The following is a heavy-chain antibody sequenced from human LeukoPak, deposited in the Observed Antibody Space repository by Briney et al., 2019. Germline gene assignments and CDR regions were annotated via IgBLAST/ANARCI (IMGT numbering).Heavy chain of an antibody. Sequence: SGTLSLTCAVYGGSFSGYYWSWIRQPPGKGLEWIAEINHGGSTNHSPSLKSRVTISVDSSKNQFSLKLRSVTAANTAVYYCAKSNLYCSGSSCYPSWFDPWGQGTLVTVSS. CDR3: AKSNLYCSGSSCYPSWFDP. J-gene: IGHJ5*02. CDR2: INHGGST. V-gene: IGHV4-34*01. D-gene: IGHD2-15*01. CDR1: GGSFSGYY.